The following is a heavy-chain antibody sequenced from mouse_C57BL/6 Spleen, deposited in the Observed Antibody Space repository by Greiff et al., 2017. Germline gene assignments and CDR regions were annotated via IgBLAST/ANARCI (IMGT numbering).Heavy chain of an antibody. D-gene: IGHD2-13*01. CDR2: IDPSASYT. CDR3: ARRLHGSSFVDY. Sequence: VQLQQPGAELVKPGASVKLSCKASGYTFTSYWMQWVKQRPGQGLEWIGEIDPSASYTNYNQKIKGKATLTVDTSSSTAYMQLSSLTSEDSAVYYCARRLHGSSFVDYWGQGTTLTVSS. J-gene: IGHJ2*01. CDR1: GYTFTSYW. V-gene: IGHV1-50*01.